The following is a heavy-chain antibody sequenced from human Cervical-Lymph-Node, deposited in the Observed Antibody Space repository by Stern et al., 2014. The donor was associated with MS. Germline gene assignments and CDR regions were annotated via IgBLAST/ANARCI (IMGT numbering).Heavy chain of an antibody. J-gene: IGHJ4*02. D-gene: IGHD1-7*01. V-gene: IGHV3-15*01. CDR2: IKSNADGGTS. Sequence: EVQLVESGGGLVKPGESLRLSCAASGFIFKNAWMNWVRQAPGKGLEWVGRIKSNADGGTSDYAAPVKGRFTISRDDSKNTLYLQVNGLKSEDSAVYYCSTGTSPIDYWGQGTQVTVAS. CDR3: STGTSPIDY. CDR1: GFIFKNAW.